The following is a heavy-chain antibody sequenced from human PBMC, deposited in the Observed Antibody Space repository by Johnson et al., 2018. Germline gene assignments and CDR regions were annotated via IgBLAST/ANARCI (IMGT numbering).Heavy chain of an antibody. D-gene: IGHD5-18*01. J-gene: IGHJ3*02. CDR3: ARGTAMAFEI. CDR2: ISYDGSTK. Sequence: QVQLVESGGGVVQPGRSLTLSCAASGFTFSSYAMDWARQAPGKGLEWVAVISYDGSTKTYADSGMGRFTISRDNSKNTLYLQMNTLRAEDTAVYYWARGTAMAFEIWGQGTMVTVSS. V-gene: IGHV3-30-3*01. CDR1: GFTFSSYA.